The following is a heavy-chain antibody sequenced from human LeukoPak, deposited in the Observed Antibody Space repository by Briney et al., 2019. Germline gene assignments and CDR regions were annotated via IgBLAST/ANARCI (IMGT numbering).Heavy chain of an antibody. Sequence: GGSLRLSCAASEFTFSAYWMHWVRQAPGKGLVWVSRIRGDGSMTNHADSVKGRFTISRDNAKNTLNLQMNSLRLEDTAVYYCARENLAAAADYWGQGTVVTVSS. CDR2: IRGDGSMT. CDR3: ARENLAAAADY. D-gene: IGHD6-25*01. V-gene: IGHV3-74*01. CDR1: EFTFSAYW. J-gene: IGHJ4*02.